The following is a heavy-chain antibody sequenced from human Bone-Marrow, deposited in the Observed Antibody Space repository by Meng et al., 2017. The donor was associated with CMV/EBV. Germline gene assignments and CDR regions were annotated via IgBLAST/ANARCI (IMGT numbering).Heavy chain of an antibody. CDR3: AKDSYGMDV. CDR1: GFTFSSYG. J-gene: IGHJ6*02. CDR2: IRYDGGNK. V-gene: IGHV3-30*02. Sequence: GGSLRLSCAASGFTFSSYGMHWVRQAPGKGLEWVAFIRYDGGNKYYADSVKGRFTISRDNSKNTLYLQMNSLRAEDTAVYYCAKDSYGMDVWGQGTTVTVSS.